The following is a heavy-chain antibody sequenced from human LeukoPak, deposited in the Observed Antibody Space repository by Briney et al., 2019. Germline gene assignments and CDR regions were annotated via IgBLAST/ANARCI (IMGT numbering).Heavy chain of an antibody. J-gene: IGHJ6*03. V-gene: IGHV1-69*01. Sequence: GSSVKVSCKASGGTFSSYAISWVRQAPGQGLEWMGGIIPIFGTANYAQKFRGRVTITADESTSTAYMELSSLRSEDTAVYYCARVVPAAVDYYYYMDVWGKGTTVTVSS. CDR1: GGTFSSYA. D-gene: IGHD2-2*01. CDR3: ARVVPAAVDYYYYMDV. CDR2: IIPIFGTA.